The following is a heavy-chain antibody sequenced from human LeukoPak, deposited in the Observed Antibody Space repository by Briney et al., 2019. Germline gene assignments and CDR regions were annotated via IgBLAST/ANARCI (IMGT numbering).Heavy chain of an antibody. D-gene: IGHD5-24*01. CDR1: GFTFSSYA. V-gene: IGHV3-23*01. CDR2: ISGSGGST. Sequence: GGSLRLSCAASGFTFSSYAMSWVRQAPGKGLEWGSGISGSGGSTYYADSVKGRFTISRDNSKNTLYLQMNSLRAEDTAVYYCAKQHIREPLSYFDYWGQGTLVTVSS. J-gene: IGHJ4*02. CDR3: AKQHIREPLSYFDY.